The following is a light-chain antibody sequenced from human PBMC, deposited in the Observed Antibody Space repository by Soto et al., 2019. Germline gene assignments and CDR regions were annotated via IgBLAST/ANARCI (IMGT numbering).Light chain of an antibody. CDR2: DVS. J-gene: IGLJ1*01. CDR1: SSDVGGNKY. Sequence: QSVLTQPASVSGSPGQSITISCTGTSSDVGGNKYVSWYQHYPGKAPKLMICDVSNRPSGVSNRFSGSKSGNTAPLTISGLQAEDEADHYCSAFTGTTYVFGTGTKVTVL. V-gene: IGLV2-14*03. CDR3: SAFTGTTYV.